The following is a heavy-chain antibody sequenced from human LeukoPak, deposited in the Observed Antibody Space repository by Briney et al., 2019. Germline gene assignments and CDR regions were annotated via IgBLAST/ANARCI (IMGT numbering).Heavy chain of an antibody. D-gene: IGHD3-22*01. J-gene: IGHJ4*02. V-gene: IGHV1-69*13. CDR1: GGXFSSYA. CDR2: IIPIFGTA. CDR3: AISRRDSSGHYFDY. Sequence: SVKVSCKASGGXFSSYAISWVRQAPGQGLKWMGGIIPIFGTANYAQKFQGRVTITADESTSTAYMELSSLRSEDTAVYYCAISRRDSSGHYFDYWGQGTLVTVSS.